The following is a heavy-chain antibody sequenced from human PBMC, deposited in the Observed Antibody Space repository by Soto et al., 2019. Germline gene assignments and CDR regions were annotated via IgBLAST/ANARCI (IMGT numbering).Heavy chain of an antibody. CDR2: ISYDGSNK. D-gene: IGHD3-9*01. CDR3: AKDTHYYDILTGYYGGYYYGMDV. Sequence: QVQLVESGGGVVQPGRSLRLSCAASGFTFSSYGMHWVRQAPGKGLEWVAVISYDGSNKYYADSVKGRFTISRDNSKNTLYLQMNSLRAEDTDVYYCAKDTHYYDILTGYYGGYYYGMDVWGQGTTVTVSS. V-gene: IGHV3-30*18. CDR1: GFTFSSYG. J-gene: IGHJ6*02.